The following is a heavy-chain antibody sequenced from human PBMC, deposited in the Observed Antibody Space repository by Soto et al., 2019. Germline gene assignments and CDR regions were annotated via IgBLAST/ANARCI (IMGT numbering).Heavy chain of an antibody. CDR1: GFTFSSYG. CDR2: ISYDGSNK. V-gene: IGHV3-30*18. J-gene: IGHJ5*02. Sequence: ESVGGVVQPGRSLRLSCAASGFTFSSYGMHWVRQAPGKGLEWVAVISYDGSNKYYADSVKGRFTISRDNSKNTLYLQMNSLRAEDTAVYYCAKDAYGVTWFDPWGQGTLVTVSS. D-gene: IGHD2-21*02. CDR3: AKDAYGVTWFDP.